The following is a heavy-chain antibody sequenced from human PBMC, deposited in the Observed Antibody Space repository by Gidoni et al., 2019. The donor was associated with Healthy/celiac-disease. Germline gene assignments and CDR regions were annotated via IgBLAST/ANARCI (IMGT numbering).Heavy chain of an antibody. CDR2: ISWNSGSI. CDR3: AKGEQWTYFDY. J-gene: IGHJ4*02. D-gene: IGHD6-19*01. V-gene: IGHV3-9*01. Sequence: EVQLVESGGGLVQPGRSLRLSCAASGFTFDDYAMHWVRQAPGKGLEWVSGISWNSGSIGYADSVKGRFTISRDNAKNSLYLQMNSLRAEDTALYYCAKGEQWTYFDYWGQGTLVTVSS. CDR1: GFTFDDYA.